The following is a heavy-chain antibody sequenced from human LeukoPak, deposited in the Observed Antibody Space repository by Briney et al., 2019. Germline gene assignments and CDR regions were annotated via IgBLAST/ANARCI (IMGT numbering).Heavy chain of an antibody. J-gene: IGHJ4*02. Sequence: PGGSLRLSCAASGFTFSSYSMNWVRQAPGKGLEWVSSISSSSSYIYYADSVKGRFTISRDNAKNSLYLQMNSLRAEDTAVYYCARPLGAVAGTFDYWGQGTLVTVSS. CDR1: GFTFSSYS. CDR3: ARPLGAVAGTFDY. V-gene: IGHV3-21*01. CDR2: ISSSSSYI. D-gene: IGHD6-19*01.